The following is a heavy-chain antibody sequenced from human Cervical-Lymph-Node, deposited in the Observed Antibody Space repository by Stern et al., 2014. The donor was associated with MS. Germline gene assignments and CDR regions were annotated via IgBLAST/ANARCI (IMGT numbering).Heavy chain of an antibody. Sequence: VQLVQSGAEVKKPGSSVKVSCKASGLTFSNSAITWVRQAPGQGLERMGGIIPIFGTARNTQKFQGRVTITADESTSTVYMELSSLRSDDTAVYCATKNVVVVEVTPSTWCGMDVWGQGTTVIVSS. V-gene: IGHV1-69*01. D-gene: IGHD2-21*02. CDR3: TKNVVVVEVTPSTWCGMDV. CDR1: GLTFSNSA. J-gene: IGHJ6*02. CDR2: IIPIFGTA.